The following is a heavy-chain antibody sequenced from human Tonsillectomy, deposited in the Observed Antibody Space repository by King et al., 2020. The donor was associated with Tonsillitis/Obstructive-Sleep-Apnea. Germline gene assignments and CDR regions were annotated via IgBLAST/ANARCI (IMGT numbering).Heavy chain of an antibody. J-gene: IGHJ4*02. CDR2: ISYDGSNE. Sequence: VQLVESGGGVVQPGRSLRLSCAASGFTFSSYAMHWVRQAPGKGLEWVALISYDGSNEYYADSVKGRFTISRDNSKNTLYLQMNSLRAEDTAVYYCARHRRPYRTDWTSDFWGQGTLVTVSS. CDR3: ARHRRPYRTDWTSDF. D-gene: IGHD6-19*01. V-gene: IGHV3-30*04. CDR1: GFTFSSYA.